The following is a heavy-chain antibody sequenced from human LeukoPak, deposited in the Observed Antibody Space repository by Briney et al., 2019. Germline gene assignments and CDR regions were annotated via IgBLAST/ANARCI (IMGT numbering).Heavy chain of an antibody. V-gene: IGHV3-23*01. CDR3: AKFRLEWELQGAFDF. D-gene: IGHD1-26*01. CDR2: SSASGGNI. J-gene: IGHJ3*01. Sequence: PGGSLRLSCEISGFTFNDYAMSWVRQAPGKGLEWVAASSASGGNIYYADSLKGRFTISRDNSKNMFYLQMNNLRAEDTAIYYCAKFRLEWELQGAFDFWGPGTLVTVSS. CDR1: GFTFNDYA.